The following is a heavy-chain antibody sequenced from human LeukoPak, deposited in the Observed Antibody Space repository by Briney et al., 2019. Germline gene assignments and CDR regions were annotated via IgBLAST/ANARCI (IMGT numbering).Heavy chain of an antibody. CDR1: GYTFTSYG. CDR3: ARDREQWRPRDSSFDY. Sequence: ASVKVSCKASGYTFTSYGISWVRQAPGQGLEWMGWISAYNGNTNYAQKLQGRVTMTTDTSTSTAYMELRSLRSDDTAVYYCARDREQWRPRDSSFDYWGQGTLVTVSS. CDR2: ISAYNGNT. D-gene: IGHD6-19*01. J-gene: IGHJ4*02. V-gene: IGHV1-18*01.